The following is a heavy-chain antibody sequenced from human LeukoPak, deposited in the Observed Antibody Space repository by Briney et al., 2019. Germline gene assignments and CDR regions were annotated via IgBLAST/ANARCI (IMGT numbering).Heavy chain of an antibody. V-gene: IGHV1-2*02. CDR3: ARDSDSSSWYSFDY. Sequence: ASVKVSCKASGYTFTGYYMHWVRQAPGQGLEWMGWINPNSGGTNYAQKFHGRVTMTRDTSISTAYMELSRLRSDDTAVYYCARDSDSSSWYSFDYWGQGTLVTVSS. J-gene: IGHJ4*02. CDR1: GYTFTGYY. CDR2: INPNSGGT. D-gene: IGHD6-13*01.